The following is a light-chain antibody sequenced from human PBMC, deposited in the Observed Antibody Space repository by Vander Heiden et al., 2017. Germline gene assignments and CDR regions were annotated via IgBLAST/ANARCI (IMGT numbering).Light chain of an antibody. V-gene: IGLV3-1*01. J-gene: IGLJ2*01. CDR3: QAWDSSTVV. Sequence: SSELTQPPSVSVSPGQTARITCSGDKLGDKYACWYQQKPGQSPVVVIYQDSKRPSGSPERFSGSNSGNTATLTISGTQAMDEADYYCQAWDSSTVVFGGGTKLTVL. CDR1: KLGDKY. CDR2: QDS.